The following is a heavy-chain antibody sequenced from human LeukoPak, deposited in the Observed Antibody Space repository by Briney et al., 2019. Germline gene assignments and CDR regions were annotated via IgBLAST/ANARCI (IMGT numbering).Heavy chain of an antibody. D-gene: IGHD3-22*01. CDR2: IIPIPVIA. CDR1: VGTFSSYA. J-gene: IGHJ4*02. Sequence: ASVKMSCKASVGTFSSYAISWVRQAPGHGLEWMGRIIPIPVIANYAHKCQGRVTITADKSTSTAYMALSSLRSEDTAVYYCARDGQAESNGFYDYWGQGTLVTVSS. CDR3: ARDGQAESNGFYDY. V-gene: IGHV1-69*04.